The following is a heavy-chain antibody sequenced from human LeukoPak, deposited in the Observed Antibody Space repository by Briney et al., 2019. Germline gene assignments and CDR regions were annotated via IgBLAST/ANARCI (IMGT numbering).Heavy chain of an antibody. Sequence: GGSLRLSCAASGFTFSSYEMNWVRQAPGKGLEWVSYISSSGSTIYYADSVKGRFTTSRDNAKNSLYLQMNSLRAEDTALYYCAKSLQVVTTFPDFDYWGQGTLVTVSS. CDR3: AKSLQVVTTFPDFDY. CDR1: GFTFSSYE. V-gene: IGHV3-48*03. CDR2: ISSSGSTI. J-gene: IGHJ4*02. D-gene: IGHD3-22*01.